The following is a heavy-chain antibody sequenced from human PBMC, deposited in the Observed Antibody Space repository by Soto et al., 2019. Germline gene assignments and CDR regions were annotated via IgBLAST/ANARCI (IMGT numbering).Heavy chain of an antibody. V-gene: IGHV1-69*06. J-gene: IGHJ6*02. Sequence: QVQLVQSGAEVKKPGSSVKVSCKASGGTFSSYAISWVRQAPGQGLEWMGGIIPIFGTANYAQKFQGRVTITADKSTSTAYMELRSLRSEDTAEYYCARNSGSTLPDWDYYYGMDVWGQGTTVTVSS. CDR2: IIPIFGTA. D-gene: IGHD1-26*01. CDR1: GGTFSSYA. CDR3: ARNSGSTLPDWDYYYGMDV.